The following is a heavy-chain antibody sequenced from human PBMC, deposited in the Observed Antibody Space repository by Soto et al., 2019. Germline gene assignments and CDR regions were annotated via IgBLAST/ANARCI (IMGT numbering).Heavy chain of an antibody. V-gene: IGHV3-74*01. CDR1: GFTFSSFW. Sequence: EVQLVESGGGLVQPGGSLRLSCAASGFTFSSFWMHWVRQAPGKGLVWVSRINSDGSSTSYADSVKGRFTISRDNAKNTLYLQMNSLRAEDTAVYYCARGGATRRYGMDVWGQGTTVTVSS. CDR3: ARGGATRRYGMDV. D-gene: IGHD1-26*01. J-gene: IGHJ6*02. CDR2: INSDGSST.